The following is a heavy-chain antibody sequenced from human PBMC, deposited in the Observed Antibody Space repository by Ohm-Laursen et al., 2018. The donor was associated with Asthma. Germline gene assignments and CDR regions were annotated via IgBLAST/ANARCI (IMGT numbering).Heavy chain of an antibody. CDR3: ASSVIVIPAAAMAFDY. V-gene: IGHV3-7*01. Sequence: SLRLSCAASGFTFSSYAMHWVRQAPGKGLEWVANIKQDGSEKNYMDSVKGRFTISRDNAKNSLYLQMNSLRAEDTAVYYCASSVIVIPAAAMAFDYWGQGTLVTVST. CDR2: IKQDGSEK. J-gene: IGHJ4*02. D-gene: IGHD2-2*01. CDR1: GFTFSSYA.